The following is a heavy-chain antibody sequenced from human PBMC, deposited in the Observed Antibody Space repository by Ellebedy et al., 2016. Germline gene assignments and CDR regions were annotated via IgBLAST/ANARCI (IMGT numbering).Heavy chain of an antibody. D-gene: IGHD3-9*01. J-gene: IGHJ4*02. CDR1: GFTFSDYW. CDR3: VRTPMTGRGH. Sequence: GESLKISCGASGFTFSDYWMSWVRQAPGKGLEWVANINDDGRERYYVDSVRGRFAISRDHAKSSLFLQMNTLRAEDTAVSYCVRTPMTGRGHWGQGTLVTVSS. CDR2: INDDGRER. V-gene: IGHV3-7*01.